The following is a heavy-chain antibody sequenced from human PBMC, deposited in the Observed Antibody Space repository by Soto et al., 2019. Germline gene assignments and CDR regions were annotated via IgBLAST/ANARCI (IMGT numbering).Heavy chain of an antibody. CDR3: VREPWGATFKMDV. CDR1: GGSVSGTDQL. V-gene: IGHV4-30-4*01. CDR2: ISYSGSA. J-gene: IGHJ6*02. Sequence: SETLSLTCTVSGGSVSGTDQLWTWIRQSPGKGLEWIGYISYSGSAYNNPSLKSRVSISLDTSKNQFFLKVNSVTAADTAVYYCVREPWGATFKMDVWGPGATVTVSS. D-gene: IGHD7-27*01.